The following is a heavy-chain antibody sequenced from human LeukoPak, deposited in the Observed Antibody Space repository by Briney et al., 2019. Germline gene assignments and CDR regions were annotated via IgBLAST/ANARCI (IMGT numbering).Heavy chain of an antibody. CDR1: GYTFTSYA. D-gene: IGHD2-2*01. Sequence: GASVKVSCKASGYTFTSYAMHWVRQAPGQRLEWMGWINAGNGNTKYSQKFQGRVTMTRDTSISTAYMELSRLRSDDTAVYYCARVTADAMNSPIDYWGQGTLVTVSS. CDR2: INAGNGNT. J-gene: IGHJ4*02. CDR3: ARVTADAMNSPIDY. V-gene: IGHV1-3*01.